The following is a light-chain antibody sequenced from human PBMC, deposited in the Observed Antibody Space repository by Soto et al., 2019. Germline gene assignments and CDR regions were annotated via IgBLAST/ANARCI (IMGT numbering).Light chain of an antibody. V-gene: IGKV1-39*01. CDR2: TTS. Sequence: DIQMTQSPSSLSASVGARVTITCRASPSIRNALNWYQQRPGKAPKLLMYTTSNLERGVPSRFSGSGSGTDFTLTINNLQPEDFGTYFCQQGFSRPRTFGLGTTVEVK. J-gene: IGKJ1*01. CDR3: QQGFSRPRT. CDR1: PSIRNA.